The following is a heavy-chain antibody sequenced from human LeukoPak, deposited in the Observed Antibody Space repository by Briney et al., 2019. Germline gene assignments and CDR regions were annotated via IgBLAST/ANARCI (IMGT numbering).Heavy chain of an antibody. D-gene: IGHD4-17*01. CDR1: GFTFSSYG. CDR3: ARPLLYGPDDY. CDR2: ISSSSSYI. Sequence: GGSLRLSCAASGFTFSSYGMHWVRQAPGKGLEWVSSISSSSSYIYYADSVKGRFTISRDNAKNSLYLQMNSLRAEDTAVYYCARPLLYGPDDYWGQGTLVTVSS. V-gene: IGHV3-21*01. J-gene: IGHJ4*02.